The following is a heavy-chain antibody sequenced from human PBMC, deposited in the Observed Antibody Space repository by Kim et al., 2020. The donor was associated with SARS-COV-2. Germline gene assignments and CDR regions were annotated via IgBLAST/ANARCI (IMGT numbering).Heavy chain of an antibody. CDR3: ARRDPNYNGSGCPHY. J-gene: IGHJ4*02. D-gene: IGHD3-10*01. Sequence: SETLSLTCAVYGGSISSSNWWSWVRQPPGKGLVWIGEIYHSGSTNYNPFLNRGVNISVDETNNPFSLKLSSVTAADTAVYYCARRDPNYNGSGCPHYWGQETLVTVSS. V-gene: IGHV4-4*02. CDR2: IYHSGST. CDR1: GGSISSSNW.